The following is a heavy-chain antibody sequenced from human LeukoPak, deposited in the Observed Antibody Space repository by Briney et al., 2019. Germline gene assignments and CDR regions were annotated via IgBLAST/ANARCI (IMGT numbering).Heavy chain of an antibody. V-gene: IGHV4-38-2*01. CDR3: VYYDSSSGAFDI. Sequence: PSETLSLTCAVSGYSISSGYYWGWIRQPPGKGLEWIGSIYHSGSTYYNPSLKSRVTISVDTSKNQFSLKLSSVTAADTAVYYCVYYDSSSGAFDIWGQGTMVTVSS. CDR1: GYSISSGYY. CDR2: IYHSGST. D-gene: IGHD3-22*01. J-gene: IGHJ3*02.